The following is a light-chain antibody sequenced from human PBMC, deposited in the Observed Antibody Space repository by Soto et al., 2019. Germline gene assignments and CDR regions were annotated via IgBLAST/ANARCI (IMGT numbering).Light chain of an antibody. CDR3: QQFYTWPVT. Sequence: IVMTQSPATLSVSPGERVTFSCRASQGIRNHLAWYQHKPGQAPRLLISYGSAGATGIPARFSGSGSGTEFTLTSNSLQSEDFAVYYCQQFYTWPVTFGGGTKVEIK. CDR2: YGS. CDR1: QGIRNH. V-gene: IGKV3-15*01. J-gene: IGKJ4*01.